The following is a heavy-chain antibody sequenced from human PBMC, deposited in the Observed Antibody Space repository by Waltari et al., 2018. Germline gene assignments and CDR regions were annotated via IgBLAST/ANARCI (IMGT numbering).Heavy chain of an antibody. CDR3: ARDGHGPIDY. J-gene: IGHJ4*02. CDR1: GFTSRSTS. CDR2: ISSSSSTI. V-gene: IGHV3-48*04. Sequence: EVQLGESGGGLVQPGGSLRLPCAASGFTSRSTSINRVRQAPGKGLEWVSYISSSSSTIYYADSVKGRFTISRDNAKNSLYLQMNSLRAEDTAVYYCARDGHGPIDYWGQGTLVTVSS.